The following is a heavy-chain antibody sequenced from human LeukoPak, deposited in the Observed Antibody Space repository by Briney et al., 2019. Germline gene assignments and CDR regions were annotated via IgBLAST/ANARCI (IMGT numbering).Heavy chain of an antibody. V-gene: IGHV4-34*01. J-gene: IGHJ6*03. Sequence: PSETLSLTCAVYGGSFSGYYWSWIRQPPGKGLEWIGEINHSGSTNYNPSLKSRVTISVDTSKNQFSLKLSSVTAADTAVYYCARGNGYGSGSYYRYYNYYYYYYMDVWGKGTTVTVSS. CDR2: INHSGST. D-gene: IGHD3-10*01. CDR3: ARGNGYGSGSYYRYYNYYYYYYMDV. CDR1: GGSFSGYY.